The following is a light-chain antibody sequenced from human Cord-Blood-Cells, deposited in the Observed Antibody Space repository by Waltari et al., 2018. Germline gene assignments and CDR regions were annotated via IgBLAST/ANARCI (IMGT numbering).Light chain of an antibody. Sequence: DIVMTQSPDPLAVSLVERATINCKSSQSVLYSSNNKNYLAWYQQKPGQPPKLLIYWASNRGTGVPDRFSGSGSGTDFTLTISSLQAEDVAVYDCQQYYSTPFTFGAGTKVDIK. CDR1: QSVLYSSNNKNY. V-gene: IGKV4-1*01. CDR3: QQYYSTPFT. J-gene: IGKJ3*01. CDR2: WAS.